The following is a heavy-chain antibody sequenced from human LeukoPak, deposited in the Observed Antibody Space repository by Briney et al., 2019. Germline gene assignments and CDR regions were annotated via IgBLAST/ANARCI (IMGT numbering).Heavy chain of an antibody. D-gene: IGHD3-10*01. V-gene: IGHV4-59*01. CDR1: GGSFSSYY. CDR2: IYYTGTT. CDR3: ARGKSGQYYYYGLDV. Sequence: SETLSLTCTVSGGSFSSYYWHWIRQPPGKGLEWIGYIYYTGTTIYIPSLQSRVSISLDTSKNQFSLKLSSVTAADTAMYYCARGKSGQYYYYGLDVWGQGATVTVSS. J-gene: IGHJ6*02.